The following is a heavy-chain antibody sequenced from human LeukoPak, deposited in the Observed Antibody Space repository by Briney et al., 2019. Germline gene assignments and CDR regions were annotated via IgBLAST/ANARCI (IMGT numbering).Heavy chain of an antibody. CDR3: ARGSTTKTYYYDSSGYYASRGNDH. J-gene: IGHJ4*02. CDR1: GGSFSGYY. D-gene: IGHD3-22*01. CDR2: INHSGST. V-gene: IGHV4-34*01. Sequence: SETLSLTCAAYGGSFSGYYWSWIRQPPGKGLEWIGEINHSGSTNYNPSLKSRVTISVDTSKNQFSLKLSSVTAADTAVYYCARGSTTKTYYYDSSGYYASRGNDHWGQGTLVTVSS.